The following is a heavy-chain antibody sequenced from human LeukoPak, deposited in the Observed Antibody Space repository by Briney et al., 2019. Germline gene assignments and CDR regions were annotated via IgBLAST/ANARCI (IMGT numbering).Heavy chain of an antibody. CDR1: GFTFSSYA. D-gene: IGHD3-3*01. CDR2: INHSGST. Sequence: GSLRLSCAASGFTFSSYAMSWVRQAPGKGLEWIGEINHSGSTNYNPSLKSRVTISVDTSKNQFSLKLSSVTAADTAVYYCARGYDFWSGYYRRYYFDYWGQGTLVTVSS. J-gene: IGHJ4*02. CDR3: ARGYDFWSGYYRRYYFDY. V-gene: IGHV4-34*01.